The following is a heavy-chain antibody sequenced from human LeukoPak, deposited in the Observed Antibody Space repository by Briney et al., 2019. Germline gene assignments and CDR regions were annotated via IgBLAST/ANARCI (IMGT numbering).Heavy chain of an antibody. V-gene: IGHV1-8*01. CDR2: MNPNSGNT. Sequence: ASVKVSCKASGYTFTSYDINWVRQATGQGLEWMGWMNPNSGNTGYAQKFQGRVTMTRNTSISTAYMELSSLRSEDTAVYYCARTEQWLVPLYYYYGMDVWGQGTRSPSP. D-gene: IGHD6-19*01. CDR3: ARTEQWLVPLYYYYGMDV. CDR1: GYTFTSYD. J-gene: IGHJ6*02.